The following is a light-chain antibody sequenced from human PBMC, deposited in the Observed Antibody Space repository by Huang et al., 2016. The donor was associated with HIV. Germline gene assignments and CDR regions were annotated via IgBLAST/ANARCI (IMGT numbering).Light chain of an antibody. J-gene: IGKJ5*01. CDR1: QDIKKS. V-gene: IGKV1-33*01. CDR2: DAS. Sequence: DIQMTQSPSSLSASVGDRVTITCQASQDIKKSLNWYQQKPGKAPSLLIYDASNLETGVASRCGGSGFGTDFTLIITSLQPEDFVTYYCQQYDSVPPTFGQGTRLDIK. CDR3: QQYDSVPPT.